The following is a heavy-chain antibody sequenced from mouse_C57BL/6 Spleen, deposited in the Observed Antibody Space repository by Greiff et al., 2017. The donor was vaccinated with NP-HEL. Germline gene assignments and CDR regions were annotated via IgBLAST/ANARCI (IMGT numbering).Heavy chain of an antibody. D-gene: IGHD4-1*02. Sequence: VQLQQSGAELVMPGASVKLSCKASGYTFTSYWMHWVKQRPGQGLEWIGEIDPSDSYTNYNQKFKGKSTLTVDKSSSTAYMQLVSLTSEDSAVYYCAIGDSNWVFAYWGQGTLVTVSA. CDR1: GYTFTSYW. J-gene: IGHJ3*01. CDR3: AIGDSNWVFAY. V-gene: IGHV1-69*01. CDR2: IDPSDSYT.